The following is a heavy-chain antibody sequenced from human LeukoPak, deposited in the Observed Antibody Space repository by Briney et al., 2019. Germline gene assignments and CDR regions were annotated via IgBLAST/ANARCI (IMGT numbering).Heavy chain of an antibody. Sequence: PGGSLRLSCAASGFTFSSYGMHWVRQAPGKGLEWVAVISYDGSNKYYADSVKGRFTISRDNSKNTLYLQMNSLRAEDTAVYYCAKDRGYCSGGSCYVVGYFDYWGQGTLVTVSS. J-gene: IGHJ4*02. CDR3: AKDRGYCSGGSCYVVGYFDY. D-gene: IGHD2-15*01. CDR1: GFTFSSYG. CDR2: ISYDGSNK. V-gene: IGHV3-30*18.